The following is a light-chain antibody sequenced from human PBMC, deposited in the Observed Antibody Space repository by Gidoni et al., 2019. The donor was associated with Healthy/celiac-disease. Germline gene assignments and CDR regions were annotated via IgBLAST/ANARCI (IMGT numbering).Light chain of an antibody. CDR2: WAS. CDR3: QQYYSTPPFT. CDR1: QSVLYSSNNKNY. Sequence: DIVMTQSPDSLAVSLGERATINCKSSQSVLYSSNNKNYLAWYQQKPGQPPKLLIYWASTRESGVPDRVSGSGSGTDFTLNISSLQAEDVAVYYCQQYYSTPPFTFGPXTKVDIK. J-gene: IGKJ3*01. V-gene: IGKV4-1*01.